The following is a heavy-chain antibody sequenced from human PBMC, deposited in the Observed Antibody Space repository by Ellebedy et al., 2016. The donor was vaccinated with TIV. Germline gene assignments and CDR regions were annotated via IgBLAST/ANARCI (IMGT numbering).Heavy chain of an antibody. CDR2: INHSGST. D-gene: IGHD3-3*01. CDR1: GGSFSGYY. V-gene: IGHV4-34*01. CDR3: ARLTIYDFWSGYFDY. Sequence: SETLSLXCAVYGGSFSGYYWSWIRQPPGKGLEWIGEINHSGSTNYNPSLKSRVTISVDTSKNQFSLKLSSVTAADTAVYYCARLTIYDFWSGYFDYWGQGTLVTVSS. J-gene: IGHJ4*02.